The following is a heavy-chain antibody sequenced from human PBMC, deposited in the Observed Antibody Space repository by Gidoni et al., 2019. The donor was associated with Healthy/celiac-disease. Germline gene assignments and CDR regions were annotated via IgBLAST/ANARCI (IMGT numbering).Heavy chain of an antibody. V-gene: IGHV1-18*04. Sequence: QVQLVQSGAEVKKPGASVKVTCKASGYTFTSYGISWVRPAPGQGLEWLGWISAYNGNTTYAQKLQGRVTMTTDTSTSTAYMELRSLRSDDTAVYYCARRGIAAAGILEYYYYYMDVWGKGTTVTVSS. CDR1: GYTFTSYG. D-gene: IGHD6-13*01. CDR3: ARRGIAAAGILEYYYYYMDV. CDR2: ISAYNGNT. J-gene: IGHJ6*03.